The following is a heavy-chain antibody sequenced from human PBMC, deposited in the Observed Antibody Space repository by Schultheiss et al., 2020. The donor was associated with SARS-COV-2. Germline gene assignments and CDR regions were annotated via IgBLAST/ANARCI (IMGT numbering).Heavy chain of an antibody. J-gene: IGHJ6*03. D-gene: IGHD3-10*01. CDR1: GGSISSSSYY. CDR2: ITHSGSA. V-gene: IGHV4-39*07. Sequence: SETLSLTCTVSGGSISSSSYYWGWIRQPPGKGLEWIGEITHSGSANYNPSLKSRVTISVDTSKNQFSLKLSSVTAADTAVYYCARANRGVRYMDVWGKGTTVTVSS. CDR3: ARANRGVRYMDV.